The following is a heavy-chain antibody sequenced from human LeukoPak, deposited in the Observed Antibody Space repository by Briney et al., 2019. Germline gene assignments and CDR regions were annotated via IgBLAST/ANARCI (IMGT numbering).Heavy chain of an antibody. J-gene: IGHJ3*02. CDR2: MNPNSGNT. Sequence: ASVKVSCKASGYTFTSYDFNWVRQATGQGLEWMGWMNPNSGNTGYAQKFQGRVTMTRNTSISTAYMELSSLRSEDTAVYYCARPMVRGVMWAFDIWGQGTMVTVSS. D-gene: IGHD3-10*01. CDR3: ARPMVRGVMWAFDI. CDR1: GYTFTSYD. V-gene: IGHV1-8*01.